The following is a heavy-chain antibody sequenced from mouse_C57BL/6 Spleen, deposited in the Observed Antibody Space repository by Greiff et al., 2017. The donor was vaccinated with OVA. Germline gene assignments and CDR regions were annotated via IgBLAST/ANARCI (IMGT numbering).Heavy chain of an antibody. CDR3: AKEEDSNYFDD. D-gene: IGHD2-5*01. V-gene: IGHV2-3*01. CDR1: GFSLTSYG. CDR2: IWGAGST. Sequence: VQGVESGPGLVAPSQTLSITCTVSGFSLTSYGVSWVRQPPGQGLEWLGVIWGAGSTNYHTPLISSLSISTDNSKRQVFLKLNRLQTDDTAAYYRAKEEDSNYFDDWGKGTTLTVSS. J-gene: IGHJ2*01.